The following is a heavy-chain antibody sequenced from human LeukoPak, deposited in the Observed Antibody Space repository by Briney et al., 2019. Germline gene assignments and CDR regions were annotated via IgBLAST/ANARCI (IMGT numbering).Heavy chain of an antibody. CDR1: GFTFSSYS. Sequence: GGSLRLSCAASGFTFSSYSMNWVRQAPGKGLEWVSYISSSSSTIYYADPVKGRFTISRDNAKNSLYLQMNSLRAEDTAVYYCARSGSYGYWGQGILVTVSS. J-gene: IGHJ4*02. V-gene: IGHV3-48*04. CDR2: ISSSSSTI. D-gene: IGHD1-26*01. CDR3: ARSGSYGY.